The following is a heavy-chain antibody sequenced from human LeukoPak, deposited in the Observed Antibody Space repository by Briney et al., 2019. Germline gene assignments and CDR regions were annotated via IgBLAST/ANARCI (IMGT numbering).Heavy chain of an antibody. Sequence: SETLSLTCAVYGGSFSGFYWSWIRHVPGKGLEWIGEINYTGSTSYNPSLKSRVTTSVDTSQNQFFLLLTSVTAADTAVYYCARVAGYLPTRWFDPWGQGTHVTVSS. CDR3: ARVAGYLPTRWFDP. J-gene: IGHJ5*02. CDR2: INYTGST. CDR1: GGSFSGFY. D-gene: IGHD6-25*01. V-gene: IGHV4-34*01.